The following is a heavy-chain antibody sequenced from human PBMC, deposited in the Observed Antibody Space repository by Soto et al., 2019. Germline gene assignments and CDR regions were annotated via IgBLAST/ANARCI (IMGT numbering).Heavy chain of an antibody. CDR2: IIDSGGST. V-gene: IGHV3-23*01. CDR3: AKGRSYYYYYGVDV. CDR1: GFTLSSCA. Sequence: PGGSLRLSCAASGFTLSSCAMGWVRQAPGKGLEWVSDIIDSGGSTYYADSVKGRFTISRDNSKSTLYLQMNSLRAEDTALYYRAKGRSYYYYYGVDVWGQGTTVTVSS. J-gene: IGHJ6*02.